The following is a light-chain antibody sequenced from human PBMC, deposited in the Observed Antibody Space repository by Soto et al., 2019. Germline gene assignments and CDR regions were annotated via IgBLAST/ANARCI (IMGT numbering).Light chain of an antibody. CDR1: QSISGS. Sequence: QMTPDPSTRLPSRANCLPFPRRASQSISGSLNWYQQKPGKAPKLLIYGASTLQSGVPSRFSGSGSGTDYTLTISSLQPEDFATYYCQQSYRTPTSGQATRPEIK. CDR2: GAS. V-gene: IGKV1-39*01. J-gene: IGKJ5*01. CDR3: QQSYRTPT.